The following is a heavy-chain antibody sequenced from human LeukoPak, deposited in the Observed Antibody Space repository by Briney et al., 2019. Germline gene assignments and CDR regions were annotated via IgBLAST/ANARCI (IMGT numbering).Heavy chain of an antibody. CDR3: AVYSSSSGGLDP. D-gene: IGHD6-6*01. CDR2: IKQDGSEK. V-gene: IGHV3-7*05. CDR1: GFTFITYW. J-gene: IGHJ5*02. Sequence: GGSLRLSCAASGFTFITYWMTWVRQAPGKGLEWVANIKQDGSEKYYVDSVKGRFTISRDNAKNSLYLQMNSPRAEDTAVYYCAVYSSSSGGLDPWGQGTLVTVSS.